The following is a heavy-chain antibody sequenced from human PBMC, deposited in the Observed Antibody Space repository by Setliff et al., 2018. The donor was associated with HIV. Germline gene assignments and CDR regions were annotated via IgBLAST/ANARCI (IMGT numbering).Heavy chain of an antibody. J-gene: IGHJ4*02. D-gene: IGHD3-22*01. CDR1: GGSISSSSYY. CDR2: IYYSGST. Sequence: SETLSLTCTVSGGSISSSSYYWGWIRQPPGKGLEWIGSIYYSGSTYYNPSLKSRVTISADTSKNQFSLKLSSVTAADTAVYYCARGKISPRGVVLIDYWGQGTLVTVSS. CDR3: ARGKISPRGVVLIDY. V-gene: IGHV4-39*07.